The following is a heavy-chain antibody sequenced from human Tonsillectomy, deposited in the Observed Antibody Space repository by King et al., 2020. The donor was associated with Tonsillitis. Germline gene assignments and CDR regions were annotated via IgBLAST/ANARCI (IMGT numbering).Heavy chain of an antibody. Sequence: VQLVESGAEVKKPGASVKVSCKVSGYTLTELSMHWVRQAPGKGLEWMGGFDPEDGDTIYAQKFQGRVTLTEDTSTDTAYMELSSLSSEDTAVYYCATTPTLDLLDSCSNAPSFDYWGQGTLVTVSS. D-gene: IGHD2-2*01. CDR3: ATTPTLDLLDSCSNAPSFDY. CDR2: FDPEDGDT. CDR1: GYTLTELS. V-gene: IGHV1-24*01. J-gene: IGHJ4*02.